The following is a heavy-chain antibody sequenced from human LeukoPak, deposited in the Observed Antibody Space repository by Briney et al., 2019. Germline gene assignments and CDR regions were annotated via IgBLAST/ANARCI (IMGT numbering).Heavy chain of an antibody. V-gene: IGHV3-74*01. Sequence: GGSLRLSCTASGFTFSTYYMAWVSQAPGKGLEWVSRISDDGTHTGYADSVKGRYTISRDNAKNTLYLQMNSLRADDTAVYYCTRVFATGPSFDYWGQGTLVTVSS. J-gene: IGHJ4*02. CDR1: GFTFSTYY. CDR2: ISDDGTHT. CDR3: TRVFATGPSFDY. D-gene: IGHD3-9*01.